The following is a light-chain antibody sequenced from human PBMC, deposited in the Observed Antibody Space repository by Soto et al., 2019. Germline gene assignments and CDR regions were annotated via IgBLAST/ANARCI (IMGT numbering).Light chain of an antibody. Sequence: EIVLTQSPGTLSLSPGERATLSFRASQSVSSSNLAWYQQKAGQAPRLLIYGASTRATGIPARFSGSGSGTEFTLTISSLPSEDFEVYYCQQYNNWPVTFGPGTKVDIK. CDR3: QQYNNWPVT. V-gene: IGKV3-15*01. J-gene: IGKJ3*01. CDR1: QSVSSSN. CDR2: GAS.